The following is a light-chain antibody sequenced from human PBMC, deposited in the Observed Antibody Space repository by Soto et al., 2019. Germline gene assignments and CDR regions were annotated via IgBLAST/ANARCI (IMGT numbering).Light chain of an antibody. J-gene: IGKJ1*01. CDR3: QQYHSYWT. CDR1: QTIENW. CDR2: DAS. Sequence: DIQMPQSPSTLSASVGDRVTIPCRSSQTIENWLAWYQQKPGKAPRLLIYDASTLESGVPSRFSGSRSGIEFSLTISSLQPDDFGTYYCQQYHSYWTFGQGTKVDI. V-gene: IGKV1-5*01.